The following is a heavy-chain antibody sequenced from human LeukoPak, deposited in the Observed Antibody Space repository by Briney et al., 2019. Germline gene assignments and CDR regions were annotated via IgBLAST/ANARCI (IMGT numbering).Heavy chain of an antibody. V-gene: IGHV3-30*02. Sequence: GGSLRLSCAASGLPFSSFGRHWFGRAQGKGLGWVAFIRYDGSNKYYADSVKGRFTISRDNSKNTLYLQMNSLRAEDTAVYYCARGWYGSGSSWYFDYWGQGTLVTVSS. D-gene: IGHD3-10*01. J-gene: IGHJ4*02. CDR1: GLPFSSFG. CDR3: ARGWYGSGSSWYFDY. CDR2: IRYDGSNK.